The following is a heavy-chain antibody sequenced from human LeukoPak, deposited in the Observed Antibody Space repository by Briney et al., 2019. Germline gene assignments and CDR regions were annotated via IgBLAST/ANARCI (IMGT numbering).Heavy chain of an antibody. CDR3: ARVPDFVARPCDS. D-gene: IGHD3-16*02. V-gene: IGHV4-34*01. J-gene: IGHJ4*02. CDR2: SSPTGDIT. Sequence: PSETLSLTCAVYGGSFSGYYWSWIRQTPGRGLEWIGESSPTGDITGYNPSLKGRATISVDSSKNQFSLKLTSVTAADTGVYYCARVPDFVARPCDSWGPGTLVTVSS. CDR1: GGSFSGYY.